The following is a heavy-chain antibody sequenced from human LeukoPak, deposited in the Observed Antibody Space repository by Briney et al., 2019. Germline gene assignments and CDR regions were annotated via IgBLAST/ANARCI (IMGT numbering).Heavy chain of an antibody. D-gene: IGHD6-19*01. CDR3: ARERGPGCVDS. V-gene: IGHV3-23*01. CDR2: ISGTGGST. CDR1: GFTFSSYA. J-gene: IGHJ4*02. Sequence: GGSLRLSCAASGFTFSSYAMSWVRQAPGKGLEWASTISGTGGSTYYADSVKGRFTISRDNSRNTVFLQMNSLRAEDTAVYYCARERGPGCVDSWGQGTLVTVSS.